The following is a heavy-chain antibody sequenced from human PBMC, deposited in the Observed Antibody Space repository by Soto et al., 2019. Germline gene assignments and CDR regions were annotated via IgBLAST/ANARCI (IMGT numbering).Heavy chain of an antibody. CDR1: GFTFSSYG. Sequence: QVQLVESGGGVVQPGRSLRLSCAASGFTFSSYGMYWVRQAPGNGLEWVAVISYDGSNKYYADSVKGRFTISRDNSKNTLYLQMNSLRAEDTAVYYCAKALIAAAGTGSYFDYWGQGTLVTVSS. V-gene: IGHV3-30*18. J-gene: IGHJ4*02. D-gene: IGHD6-13*01. CDR2: ISYDGSNK. CDR3: AKALIAAAGTGSYFDY.